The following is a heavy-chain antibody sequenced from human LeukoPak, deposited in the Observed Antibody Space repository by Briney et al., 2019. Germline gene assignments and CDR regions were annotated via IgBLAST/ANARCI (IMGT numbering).Heavy chain of an antibody. CDR3: ARDLRGAPDY. CDR1: GFTFSSYS. V-gene: IGHV3-21*01. J-gene: IGHJ4*02. Sequence: GGSLRLSCAASGFTFSSYSMNWVRQTPGKGLEWVSSISSSSSYIYYADSVKGRFTISRDNAKNSLYLQMNSLRAEDTAVYYCARDLRGAPDYWGQGTLVTVSS. D-gene: IGHD1-26*01. CDR2: ISSSSSYI.